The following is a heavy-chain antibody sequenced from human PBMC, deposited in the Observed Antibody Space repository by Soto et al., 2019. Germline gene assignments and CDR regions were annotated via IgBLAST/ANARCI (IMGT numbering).Heavy chain of an antibody. CDR2: IYYSGST. CDR3: ARDGRKYSRSWYQPGPFDY. CDR1: GGSISSGGYY. D-gene: IGHD6-13*01. V-gene: IGHV4-31*03. Sequence: SESLSLTCTVSGGSISSGGYYWSWIRQHPGKGLEWIGYIYYSGSTYYNPSLKSRVTISVDTSKNQFSLKLSSVTAADTAVYYCARDGRKYSRSWYQPGPFDYWGQGTLVTSPQ. J-gene: IGHJ4*02.